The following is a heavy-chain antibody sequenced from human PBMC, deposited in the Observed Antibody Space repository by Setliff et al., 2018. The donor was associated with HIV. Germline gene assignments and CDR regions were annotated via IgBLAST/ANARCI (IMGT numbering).Heavy chain of an antibody. CDR1: NDSITYYY. CDR2: IFDSENN. CDR3: ARQITSVTTEKLVVNDAFDI. Sequence: PSETLSLTCSVSNDSITYYYRNWIRQPPGKGLEWIGNIFDSENNNYNTSLKSRVTMSVDTSMNQFSLKLSSVTAADTAVYYCARQITSVTTEKLVVNDAFDIWGQGIMVTVSS. J-gene: IGHJ3*02. V-gene: IGHV4-59*01. D-gene: IGHD3-22*01.